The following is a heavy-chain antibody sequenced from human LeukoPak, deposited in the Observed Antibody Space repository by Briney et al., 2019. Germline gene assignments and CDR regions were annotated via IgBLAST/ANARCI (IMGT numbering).Heavy chain of an antibody. Sequence: GGSLRLSCAASGFTFTAYAMHWVRQAPGKGLEWVALLAYDGTNEAYTNSVKGRFTISRDNSKNTVFLQMDNLRLDDTAVYYCARGGPLGDTNRFDFWGQGALVTVSS. CDR3: ARGGPLGDTNRFDF. CDR2: LAYDGTNE. CDR1: GFTFTAYA. J-gene: IGHJ4*02. D-gene: IGHD2-8*01. V-gene: IGHV3-30*04.